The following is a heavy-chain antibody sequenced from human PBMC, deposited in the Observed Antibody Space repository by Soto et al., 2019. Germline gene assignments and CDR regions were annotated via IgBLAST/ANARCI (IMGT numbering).Heavy chain of an antibody. V-gene: IGHV1-24*01. J-gene: IGHJ4*02. CDR2: FDPEDDET. CDR3: ATRVSYYYDTSGNYYGH. D-gene: IGHD3-22*01. CDR1: GYTFSDLS. Sequence: GASVKVSCKVSGYTFSDLSMHWVRQAPGKGLEWMGSFDPEDDETIYAQKFQGRVTMTEDTSTGTAYMELSSLKSEDTAVYYCATRVSYYYDTSGNYYGHWGQGTLVTVPQ.